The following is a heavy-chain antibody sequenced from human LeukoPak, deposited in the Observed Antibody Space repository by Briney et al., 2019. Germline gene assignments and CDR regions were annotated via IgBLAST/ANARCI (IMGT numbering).Heavy chain of an antibody. CDR3: TRGLTGDNIFDPYYFDY. CDR1: GFTVSSNY. D-gene: IGHD7-27*01. J-gene: IGHJ4*02. CDR2: IYSGGST. V-gene: IGHV3-53*01. Sequence: GGSLRLSRAASGFTVSSNYMSWVRQAPGKGLEWVSVIYSGGSTYYADSVKGRFTISRDNSKNTLYLQMNSLRAEDTAVYYCTRGLTGDNIFDPYYFDYWGQGTLVTVSS.